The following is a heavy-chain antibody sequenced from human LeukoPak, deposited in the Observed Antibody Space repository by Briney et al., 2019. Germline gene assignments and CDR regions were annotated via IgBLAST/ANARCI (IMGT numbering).Heavy chain of an antibody. CDR1: GFTFSSYW. V-gene: IGHV3-74*01. J-gene: IGHJ4*02. D-gene: IGHD3-22*01. CDR3: ARGKSDFGYYYDSSGYYD. CDR2: INSDGGST. Sequence: GGSLRLSCAASGFTFSSYWMHWVRQAPGNGLVWVSRINSDGGSTSYADSVKGRFTISRDNAKNTLYLQMNSLRAEDTAVYYCARGKSDFGYYYDSSGYYDWGQGTLVTVSS.